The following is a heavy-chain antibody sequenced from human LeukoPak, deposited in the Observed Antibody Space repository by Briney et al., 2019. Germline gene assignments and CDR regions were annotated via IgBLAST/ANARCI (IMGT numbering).Heavy chain of an antibody. CDR2: IIPIFGTA. J-gene: IGHJ4*02. V-gene: IGHV1-69*06. CDR1: GGTFSSYA. CDR3: ARNYYGSGSYYKGNYFDY. D-gene: IGHD3-10*01. Sequence: SVKVSCKASGGTFSSYAISWVRQAPGQGLEWMGGIIPIFGTANYAQKFQGRVTITADKSTSTAYMELSSLRSEDTAVYYCARNYYGSGSYYKGNYFDYWGQGTLVTVSS.